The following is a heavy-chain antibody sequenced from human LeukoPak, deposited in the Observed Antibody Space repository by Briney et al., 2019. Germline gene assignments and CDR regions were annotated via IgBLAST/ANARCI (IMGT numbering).Heavy chain of an antibody. V-gene: IGHV1-69*13. CDR3: ARSSIAALGNYYYGMDV. CDR1: GGTFSSYA. Sequence: ASVKVSCKASGGTFSSYAISWMRQAPGQGLEWMGGIIPIFGTANYAQKFQGRVTITADESTSTAYMELSSLRSEDTAVYYCARSSIAALGNYYYGMDVWGQGTTVTVSS. CDR2: IIPIFGTA. D-gene: IGHD6-6*01. J-gene: IGHJ6*02.